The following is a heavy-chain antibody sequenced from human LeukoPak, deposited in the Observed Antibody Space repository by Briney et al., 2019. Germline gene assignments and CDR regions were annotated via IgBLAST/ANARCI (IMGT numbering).Heavy chain of an antibody. CDR3: AKALYDSSGYYSFDY. J-gene: IGHJ4*02. Sequence: GGSLRLSCAASGFTFSSYAMSWFRQAPGKGLEWVSAISGSGGSTYYADSVKGRFTISRDNSKNTLYLQMNSLRAEDTAAYYCAKALYDSSGYYSFDYWGQGTLVTVSS. V-gene: IGHV3-23*01. CDR1: GFTFSSYA. CDR2: ISGSGGST. D-gene: IGHD3-22*01.